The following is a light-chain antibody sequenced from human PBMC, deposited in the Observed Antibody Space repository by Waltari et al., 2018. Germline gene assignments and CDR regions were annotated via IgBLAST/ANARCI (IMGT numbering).Light chain of an antibody. Sequence: DILMTQSPATLSVSPGERATLSCRASQSVSSNLAWYQQKPGQAPRLLIYGASTRATGIPARFSGSGSGTEFTLTISRLQSEDFAVYYCQQYNTWPTFGQGTKVEIE. J-gene: IGKJ1*01. CDR1: QSVSSN. V-gene: IGKV3-15*01. CDR2: GAS. CDR3: QQYNTWPT.